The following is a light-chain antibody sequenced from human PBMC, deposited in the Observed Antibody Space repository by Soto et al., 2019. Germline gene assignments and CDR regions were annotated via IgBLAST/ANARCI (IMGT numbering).Light chain of an antibody. CDR1: SSDVGGYSY. V-gene: IGLV2-8*01. J-gene: IGLJ1*01. CDR2: EVN. CDR3: SSYAGSSNV. Sequence: QSALTQPPSASGSPGQPVAISCTGTSSDVGGYSYVSWYQQHPGKAPKLMIYEVNKRPSGVPDRFSGSKSGNTASLTVSGLQAEDEADYYCSSYAGSSNVFGTGTKVTVL.